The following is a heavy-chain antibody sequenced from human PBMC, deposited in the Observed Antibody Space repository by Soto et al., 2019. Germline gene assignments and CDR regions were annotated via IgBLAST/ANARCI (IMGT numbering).Heavy chain of an antibody. CDR1: GFTFEAYA. V-gene: IGHV3-9*01. Sequence: GGSLRLSCAASGFTFEAYAMHWVRQAPGKGLEWVSGISWNSGSIGYADSVKGRFTISRDNAKNSLYLQMNSLRAEDTALYYCGKESILDAFDIWGQGAMDTVSS. CDR3: GKESILDAFDI. D-gene: IGHD6-6*01. CDR2: ISWNSGSI. J-gene: IGHJ3*02.